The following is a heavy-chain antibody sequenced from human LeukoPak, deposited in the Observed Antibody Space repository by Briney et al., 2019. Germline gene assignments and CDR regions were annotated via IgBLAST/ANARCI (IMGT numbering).Heavy chain of an antibody. CDR2: ISGSGGST. Sequence: GGSLRLSCAASGFTFSSYGMSWVRQAPGKGLEWVSAISGSGGSTYYADSVKGRFTISRDNAKNSLYLQMNSLRAEDTAVYYCARESRDTHYYDSSGSDYWGQGTLVTVSS. J-gene: IGHJ4*02. CDR3: ARESRDTHYYDSSGSDY. CDR1: GFTFSSYG. V-gene: IGHV3-23*01. D-gene: IGHD3-22*01.